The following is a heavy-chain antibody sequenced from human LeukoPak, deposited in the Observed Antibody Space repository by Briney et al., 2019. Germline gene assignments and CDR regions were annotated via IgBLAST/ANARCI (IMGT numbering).Heavy chain of an antibody. D-gene: IGHD6-13*01. CDR1: GFTFSSYA. Sequence: PGGSLRLSCAASGFTFSSYAMSWVRQAPGKGLEWVSAISGSVGSTYSADSVKGRFTLSRDNSKNTLYLQINSLRAEDTAVYYSALFVSIAAAGTLPKAEYFQHWGQGTLVTVSS. CDR3: ALFVSIAAAGTLPKAEYFQH. J-gene: IGHJ1*01. CDR2: ISGSVGST. V-gene: IGHV3-23*01.